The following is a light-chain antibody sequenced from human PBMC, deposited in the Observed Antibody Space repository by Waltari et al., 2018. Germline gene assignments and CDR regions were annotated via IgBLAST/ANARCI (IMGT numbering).Light chain of an antibody. V-gene: IGKV3-15*01. CDR1: ENVNNN. CDR2: RAS. Sequence: EIVMTQSPATLSVSPGERATLSCRASENVNNNLAWYQHKPGQAPRLLIYRASSRATSIPARFTGSGSGTDFTLTISSLQSEDFAVYHCQQYNNWPLTFGGGTKVEIK. J-gene: IGKJ4*01. CDR3: QQYNNWPLT.